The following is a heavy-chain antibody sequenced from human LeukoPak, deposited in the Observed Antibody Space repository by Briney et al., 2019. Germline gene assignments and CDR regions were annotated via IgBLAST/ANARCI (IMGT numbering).Heavy chain of an antibody. D-gene: IGHD2-15*01. J-gene: IGHJ6*04. V-gene: IGHV3-53*01. CDR2: IYSGGST. Sequence: GGSLRLSCAASGFTVSSNYMSWVRKAPGKGLEWVLVIYSGGSTYYAHSVKGRFTISRDDSKNTVYLQMNSLRAEDTAVYYCARTPGYCSGGSCYSGYYYGMDVWGKGTTVTVSS. CDR1: GFTVSSNY. CDR3: ARTPGYCSGGSCYSGYYYGMDV.